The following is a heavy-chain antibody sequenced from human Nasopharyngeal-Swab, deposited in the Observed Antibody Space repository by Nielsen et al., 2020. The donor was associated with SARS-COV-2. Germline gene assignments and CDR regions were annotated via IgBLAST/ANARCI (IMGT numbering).Heavy chain of an antibody. D-gene: IGHD1-1*01. CDR1: GFTFSSYS. CDR2: ISSSSSYI. Sequence: GESLKISCAASGFTFSSYSMNWVRQAPGKGLEWVSSISSSSSYIYYADSVKGRFTISRDNAKNSLYLQMNSLRAEDTAVYYCASSLGGPTGTTGPYYYYGMDVWGQGTTVTVSS. J-gene: IGHJ6*02. CDR3: ASSLGGPTGTTGPYYYYGMDV. V-gene: IGHV3-21*01.